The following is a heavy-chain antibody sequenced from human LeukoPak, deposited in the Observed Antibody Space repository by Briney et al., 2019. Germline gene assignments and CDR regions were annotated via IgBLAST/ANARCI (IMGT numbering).Heavy chain of an antibody. J-gene: IGHJ4*02. D-gene: IGHD3-22*01. Sequence: GASVKVSCKASGYTFTSYGISWVRQAPGQGLEWMGWISAYNGNTNYAQKLQGRVTMTTDTSTSTAYMELRSLRSDDTAVYYCARVVTDYYDRTGVCFDYWGQGTLVTVSS. CDR1: GYTFTSYG. CDR3: ARVVTDYYDRTGVCFDY. V-gene: IGHV1-18*01. CDR2: ISAYNGNT.